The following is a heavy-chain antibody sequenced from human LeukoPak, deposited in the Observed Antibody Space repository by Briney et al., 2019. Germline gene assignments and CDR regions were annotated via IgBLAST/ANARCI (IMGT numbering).Heavy chain of an antibody. CDR1: GGSISSYY. V-gene: IGHV4-59*01. D-gene: IGHD2-15*01. CDR3: ARAPPRYCSGGSCYSFGVGWFDP. J-gene: IGHJ5*02. CDR2: IYYSGST. Sequence: SETLSLTCTVSGGSISSYYWSWIRQPPGKGLEWIGYIYYSGSTNYNPSLKSRVTISVDTSKNHFSLKLSSVTAADTAVYYCARAPPRYCSGGSCYSFGVGWFDPWGQGTLVTVSS.